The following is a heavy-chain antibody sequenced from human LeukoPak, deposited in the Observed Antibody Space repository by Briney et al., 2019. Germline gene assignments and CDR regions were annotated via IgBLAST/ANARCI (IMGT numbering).Heavy chain of an antibody. CDR1: GYTFSNYW. CDR2: IQQHGSET. J-gene: IGHJ1*01. V-gene: IGHV3-7*01. Sequence: GGSLRLSCEGSGYTFSNYWMSWVRQAPGKGLEWVANIQQHGSETYYGDSVKGRFTISRDNAKNSLYLQMNSLRAEDTAVYYCATYSSSNGREFQYWGQGTLVTVSS. CDR3: ATYSSSNGREFQY. D-gene: IGHD2-2*01.